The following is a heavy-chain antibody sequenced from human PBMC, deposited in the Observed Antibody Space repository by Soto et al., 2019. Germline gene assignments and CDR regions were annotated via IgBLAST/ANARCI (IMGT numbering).Heavy chain of an antibody. CDR2: ITVNGGST. Sequence: SLRLSCVASGFTFNQYAMSWVRQTPGKGLEWVSLITVNGGSTYYADFAQGRFTISRDNSKNTLYLQMNSLRADDTATYYCAKGYSHGTLDPWGQGTLVTVSS. D-gene: IGHD4-4*01. J-gene: IGHJ5*02. V-gene: IGHV3-23*01. CDR3: AKGYSHGTLDP. CDR1: GFTFNQYA.